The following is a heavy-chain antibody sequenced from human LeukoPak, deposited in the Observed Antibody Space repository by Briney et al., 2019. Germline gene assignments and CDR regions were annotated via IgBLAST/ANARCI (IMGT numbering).Heavy chain of an antibody. CDR2: SSSSSIYI. CDR1: GFTFRSDS. D-gene: IGHD2-21*02. CDR3: ARDLRGGDRMSHY. J-gene: IGHJ4*02. V-gene: IGHV3-21*01. Sequence: GGSLRLSCAASGFTFRSDSMNCVREAPGKGLEWVSFSSSSSIYIYYPESLKGRFTISIENGKNSLYLQMNSLRAEDTAVYYCARDLRGGDRMSHYGGQETLVTVSS.